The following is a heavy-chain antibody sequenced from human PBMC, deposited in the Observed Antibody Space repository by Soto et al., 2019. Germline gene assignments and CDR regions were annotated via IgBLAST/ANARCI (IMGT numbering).Heavy chain of an antibody. D-gene: IGHD6-13*01. V-gene: IGHV1-18*01. J-gene: IGHJ4*02. CDR2: ISAYNGNT. CDR1: GYTFTSYG. Sequence: VSVKLYCKAAGYTFTSYGISWVRQAPGQGLEWMGWISAYNGNTNYAQKLQGRVTMTTDTSTSTAYMELRSLRSDDTAVYYCARDGRQQLPDYWGQGTLVTVSS. CDR3: ARDGRQQLPDY.